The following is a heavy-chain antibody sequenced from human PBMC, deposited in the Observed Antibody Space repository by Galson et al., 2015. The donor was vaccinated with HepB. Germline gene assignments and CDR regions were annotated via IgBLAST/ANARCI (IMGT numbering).Heavy chain of an antibody. CDR1: GFTFDYYA. D-gene: IGHD2/OR15-2a*01. Sequence: SLRLSCAPTGFTFDYYAMTWVRRAPGKGLEWVSGISPSGDMSFVANSVRGRFTISRDNSNNVLYLHMKDLRVKDTALYYCAKVQPRKNDGWYYSAWGEIDAWGQGTLVSVSS. CDR3: AKVQPRKNDGWYYSAWGEIDA. CDR2: ISPSGDMS. V-gene: IGHV3-23*01. J-gene: IGHJ5*02.